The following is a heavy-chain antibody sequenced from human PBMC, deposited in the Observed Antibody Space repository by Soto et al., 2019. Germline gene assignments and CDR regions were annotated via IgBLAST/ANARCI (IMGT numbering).Heavy chain of an antibody. CDR1: GYIFTNYW. J-gene: IGHJ4*02. D-gene: IGHD6-25*01. CDR2: IFPHDSDT. V-gene: IGHV5-51*03. Sequence: EVQLVQSGAEVKKPGESPKISCKGSGYIFTNYWIGWVRQMPGKGLEWMAIIFPHDSDTRYSPSFQGQVTISADRSISTAYLQWSSLKASDTAMYYCARRVPETATITWGQGTLVTVSP. CDR3: ARRVPETATIT.